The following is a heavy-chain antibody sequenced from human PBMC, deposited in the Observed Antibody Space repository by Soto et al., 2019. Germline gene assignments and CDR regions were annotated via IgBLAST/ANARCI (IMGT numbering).Heavy chain of an antibody. J-gene: IGHJ5*02. CDR3: AEWVRYCSGADCRA. CDR1: GFPFSSRA. CDR2: ISGSGTIT. Sequence: EVQLLESGGGLVQPGGSLRLSCAASGFPFSSRAMSWVRQAPGKGLEWVSAISGSGTITYYADSVKGRFTISRDTSKKTLYLQMNSLRADDTAVYYCAEWVRYCSGADCRAWGQGTLVTVSS. D-gene: IGHD2-15*01. V-gene: IGHV3-23*01.